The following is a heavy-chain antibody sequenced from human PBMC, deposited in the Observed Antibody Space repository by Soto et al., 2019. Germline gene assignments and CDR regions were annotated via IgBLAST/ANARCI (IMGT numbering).Heavy chain of an antibody. CDR2: IVVGSGNT. D-gene: IGHD2-2*01. V-gene: IGHV1-58*01. CDR1: GFTFTSSA. J-gene: IGHJ4*02. Sequence: SVKVSCKASGFTFTSSAVQWVRHARGQRXEWIGWIVVGSGNTNYAQKFQERVTITRDMSTSTAYMELSSLRSEDTAVYYCAVRIVVVPAAISREGTIIDYWGQGSLVTVSS. CDR3: AVRIVVVPAAISREGTIIDY.